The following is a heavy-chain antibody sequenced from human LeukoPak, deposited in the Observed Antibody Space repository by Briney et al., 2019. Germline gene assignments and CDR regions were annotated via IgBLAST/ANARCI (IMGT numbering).Heavy chain of an antibody. D-gene: IGHD5-18*01. J-gene: IGHJ6*03. CDR2: IYTSGST. CDR1: GGSISSGSYY. CDR3: ARGRIQLWLTNYYYYMDV. Sequence: SETLSLTCTVSGGSISSGSYYWSWIRQPAGKGLEWIGRIYTSGSTNYNPSLKSRVTISVDTSKNQFSLKLSSVTAADTAVYYCARGRIQLWLTNYYYYMDVWGKGTTVTISS. V-gene: IGHV4-61*02.